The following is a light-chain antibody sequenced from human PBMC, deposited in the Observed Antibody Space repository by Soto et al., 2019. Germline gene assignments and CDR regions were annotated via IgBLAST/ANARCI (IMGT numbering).Light chain of an antibody. V-gene: IGLV1-40*01. Sequence: QAVVTQPPSVSGAPGQRVTISCTGSSSNIGAGYDVHWYQQLPGTAPKLLVHGNTDRPSGVPDRFSGSKSGTSASLAITGLQAEDEADYYCQSYDSSLRGWLFGGGTKLTVL. CDR2: GNT. CDR1: SSNIGAGYD. J-gene: IGLJ2*01. CDR3: QSYDSSLRGWL.